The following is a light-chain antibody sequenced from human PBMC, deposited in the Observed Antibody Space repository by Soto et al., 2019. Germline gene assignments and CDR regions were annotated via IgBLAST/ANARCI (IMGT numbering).Light chain of an antibody. J-gene: IGKJ3*01. CDR3: QQFGSSPGFT. Sequence: EIVLTQSPGTLSLSPGERATLSCRASQNINSRYLAWYQQKPGQAPRLLIYGPSSRATGIPDRFSGSGSGTDFTLTISRLEPEDFAVYYCQQFGSSPGFTFGPGTKVDIK. CDR2: GPS. CDR1: QNINSRY. V-gene: IGKV3-20*01.